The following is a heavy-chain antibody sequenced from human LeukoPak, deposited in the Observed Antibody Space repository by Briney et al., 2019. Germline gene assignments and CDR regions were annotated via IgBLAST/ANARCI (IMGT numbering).Heavy chain of an antibody. CDR3: TAGTGRSDFDY. CDR2: IKRKGDDGTI. Sequence: GGSLRLSCAAPGFTFNNAWMSWVRQAPGKGLEWVGRIKRKGDDGTIDYAAPVKGRLTISRDDSKNTLYLQMNSLKSEDTAVYYCTAGTGRSDFDYWGQGTLVTVSS. V-gene: IGHV3-15*01. CDR1: GFTFNNAW. J-gene: IGHJ4*02. D-gene: IGHD3/OR15-3a*01.